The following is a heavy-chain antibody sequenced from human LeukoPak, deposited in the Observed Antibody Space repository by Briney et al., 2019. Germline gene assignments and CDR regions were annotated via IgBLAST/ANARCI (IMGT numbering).Heavy chain of an antibody. CDR1: GFTFSDYA. Sequence: GGSLRLSCAASGFTFSDYAMIWVRQPPGKGLEWVSSTFQGGGEIHYADSVRGRFTISRDNSKNTLYVQMNSLRAEDTAVYYCAKNFYGSGSYLEGRFDYWGQGTLVTVSS. CDR3: AKNFYGSGSYLEGRFDY. CDR2: TFQGGGEI. J-gene: IGHJ4*02. V-gene: IGHV3-23*01. D-gene: IGHD3-10*01.